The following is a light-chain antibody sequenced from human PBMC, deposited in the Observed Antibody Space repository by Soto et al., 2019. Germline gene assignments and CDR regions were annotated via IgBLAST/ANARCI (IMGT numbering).Light chain of an antibody. CDR2: DAS. J-gene: IGKJ1*01. CDR1: QSVSNF. V-gene: IGKV1-39*01. Sequence: DIQMTQSPSSLSASLGDRVTISCRASQSVSNFLTWYQQKPGKAPKLLIYDASHWDTGVPYRFSGSGSGTDFTLTISSLQPEDFATYYCQQSYSSPPTFGQGTKVEIK. CDR3: QQSYSSPPT.